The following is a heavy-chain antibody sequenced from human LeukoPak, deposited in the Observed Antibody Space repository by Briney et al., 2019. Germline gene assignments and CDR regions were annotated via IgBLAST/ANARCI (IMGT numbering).Heavy chain of an antibody. CDR3: ARGPPYYYGSGSSLRGAFDI. CDR1: GFTFDGYG. Sequence: GGSLRLSCAASGFTFDGYGMSWVRQAPGKGLEWVAGIKWDGGRTGYADSVKGRFTVSRDNAKNSLYLQMNSLRAEDTALYYCARGPPYYYGSGSSLRGAFDIWGQGTMVTVSS. D-gene: IGHD3-10*01. J-gene: IGHJ3*02. V-gene: IGHV3-20*04. CDR2: IKWDGGRT.